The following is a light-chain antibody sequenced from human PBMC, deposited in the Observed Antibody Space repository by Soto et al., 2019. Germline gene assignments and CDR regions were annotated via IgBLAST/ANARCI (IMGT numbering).Light chain of an antibody. V-gene: IGKV1-5*01. Sequence: DIQMTQSPSTLSLSIGDRVTITCRASQSISSWLAWYQQKPGQAPRLLIYDASSLESGVPSRFSGSGSGTDFTLTISSLQPDDFAGYYWNQYSSYSLTFGQGTKVEIK. CDR1: QSISSW. CDR2: DAS. CDR3: NQYSSYSLT. J-gene: IGKJ1*01.